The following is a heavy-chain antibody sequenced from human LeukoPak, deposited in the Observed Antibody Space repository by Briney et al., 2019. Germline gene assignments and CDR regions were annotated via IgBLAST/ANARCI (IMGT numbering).Heavy chain of an antibody. CDR1: GFTFSSYS. V-gene: IGHV3-21*01. CDR3: ARGLPNYYGMDV. CDR2: ISSSSSYI. J-gene: IGHJ6*02. Sequence: PGGSLRLSCAASGFTFSSYSMNWVRQAPGKGLEWVSSISSSSSYIYYADSVKGRFTTSRDNAKNTLYLQMNSLRAEDTAVYYCARGLPNYYGMDVWGQGTTVTVSS.